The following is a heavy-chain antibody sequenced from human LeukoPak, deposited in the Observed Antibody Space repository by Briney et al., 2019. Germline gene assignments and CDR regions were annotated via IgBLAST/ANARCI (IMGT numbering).Heavy chain of an antibody. V-gene: IGHV4-38-2*02. CDR1: GYSISSGYY. CDR3: ARGHITIFGVVTANWFDP. J-gene: IGHJ5*02. CDR2: IYHSGST. D-gene: IGHD3-3*01. Sequence: PSETLSLTCTVSGYSISSGYYWGWIRQPPGKGLEWIGSIYHSGSTYYNPSLKSRVTISVDTSKNQFSLKLSSVTAADTAVYYCARGHITIFGVVTANWFDPWGQGTLVTVSS.